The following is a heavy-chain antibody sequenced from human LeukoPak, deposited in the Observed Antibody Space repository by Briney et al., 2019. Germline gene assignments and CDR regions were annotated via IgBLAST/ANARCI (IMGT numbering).Heavy chain of an antibody. CDR3: ARGVIDNWFDP. J-gene: IGHJ5*02. D-gene: IGHD2/OR15-2a*01. CDR1: GYTFTSYD. Sequence: ASVKFSCKASGYTFTSYDINWVRQATGQGLEWMGWMNPNSGNTGYAQKFQGRVTITRNTSISTAYMELSSLRSEDTAVYYCARGVIDNWFDPWGQGTLVTVSS. V-gene: IGHV1-8*03. CDR2: MNPNSGNT.